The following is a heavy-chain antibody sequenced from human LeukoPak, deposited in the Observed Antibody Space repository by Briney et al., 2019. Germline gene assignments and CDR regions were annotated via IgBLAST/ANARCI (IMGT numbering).Heavy chain of an antibody. CDR1: GFTVSSNY. CDR2: IYSDGTP. J-gene: IGHJ4*02. D-gene: IGHD2-2*01. Sequence: GGSLRLSCAPFGFTVSSNYMSWVRQAPGKGLEWVSTIYSDGTPYYADPLKGRFTISRDNSKNTLYLRMNSLRAEDTAIYYCARAIQSHLLKGYFDYWGQGTLVTVSS. CDR3: ARAIQSHLLKGYFDY. V-gene: IGHV3-53*01.